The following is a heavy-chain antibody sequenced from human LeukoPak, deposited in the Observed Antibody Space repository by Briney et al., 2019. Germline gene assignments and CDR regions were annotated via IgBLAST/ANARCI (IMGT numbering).Heavy chain of an antibody. Sequence: ASVKVSCKASGYTFTSYGISWVRQAPGQGLEWMGWISAYNGNTNSAQKFQGGVTMTRDTSISTAYMELSRLRSDDTAVYYCAREENYCSGSTCPFDYWGQGTLVTVSS. CDR3: AREENYCSGSTCPFDY. D-gene: IGHD2-2*01. J-gene: IGHJ4*02. CDR1: GYTFTSYG. V-gene: IGHV1-18*01. CDR2: ISAYNGNT.